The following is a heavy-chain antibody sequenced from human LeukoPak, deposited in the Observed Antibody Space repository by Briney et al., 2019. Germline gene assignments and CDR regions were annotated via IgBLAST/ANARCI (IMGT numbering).Heavy chain of an antibody. J-gene: IGHJ4*02. CDR2: ISWNSGSI. Sequence: GRSLRLSCAASGFTFDDYAMHWVRQAPGKGLEWVSGISWNSGSIGYADSVKGRFTISRDNAKNSLYLQMNSLRAEDTAVYYCARLARGSSGYYSHYWGQGTLVTVSS. V-gene: IGHV3-9*01. D-gene: IGHD3-22*01. CDR1: GFTFDDYA. CDR3: ARLARGSSGYYSHY.